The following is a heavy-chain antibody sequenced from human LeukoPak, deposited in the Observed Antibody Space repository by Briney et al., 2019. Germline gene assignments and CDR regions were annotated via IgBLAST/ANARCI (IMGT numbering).Heavy chain of an antibody. V-gene: IGHV3-66*01. J-gene: IGHJ4*02. CDR2: IYSGGST. CDR3: ARDQPSYPFDY. D-gene: IGHD3-10*01. CDR1: GFTVSSNY. Sequence: GGSLRLSCAASGFTVSSNYMSWVRQAPGKGLEWVSVIYSGGSTYYADSVKGRFTISRDNSKNTLYLQMNSLRAEDTAVYYCARDQPSYPFDYWGQGTLVTVSS.